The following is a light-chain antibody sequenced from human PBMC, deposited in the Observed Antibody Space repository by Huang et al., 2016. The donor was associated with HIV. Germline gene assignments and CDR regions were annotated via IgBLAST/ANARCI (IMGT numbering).Light chain of an antibody. CDR2: DAS. V-gene: IGKV3-11*01. CDR1: QSVSSY. CDR3: QQRSNWPST. Sequence: EIVLTQSPATLSLSPGERATLSCRASQSVSSYLAWYQQKPGQAPRLLIYDASHRATGIPARFSGRGSGTDCTLTISSLEPEDFADYYCQQRSNWPSTFGQGTRLEIK. J-gene: IGKJ5*01.